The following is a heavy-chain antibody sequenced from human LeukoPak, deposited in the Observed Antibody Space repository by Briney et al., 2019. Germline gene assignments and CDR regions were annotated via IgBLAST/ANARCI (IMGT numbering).Heavy chain of an antibody. V-gene: IGHV3-30-3*01. D-gene: IGHD1-26*01. CDR2: ISYDGSNK. J-gene: IGHJ4*02. CDR3: ARGATVGATTGDY. Sequence: GGSLRLSCAASGFTFSSYAMHWVRQAPGKGLEWVAVISYDGSNKYYADSVKGRFTISRDNSKNTLYLQMNSLRAEDTAVYYCARGATVGATTGDYWGQGTLVTVSS. CDR1: GFTFSSYA.